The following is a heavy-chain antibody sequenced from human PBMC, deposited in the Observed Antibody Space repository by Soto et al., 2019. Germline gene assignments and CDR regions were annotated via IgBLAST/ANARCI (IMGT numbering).Heavy chain of an antibody. V-gene: IGHV4-34*01. CDR2: INHRGST. J-gene: IGHJ4*02. D-gene: IGHD3-10*01. CDR3: ARGFLWFGDSNPYYFDY. CDR1: GGSFSGYY. Sequence: QVQLQQWGAGLLKPSETLSLTCAVYGGSFSGYYWSWIRQPPGKGAEWIGEINHRGSTNYNPSFKSRVTISVDTSKNQFSLQLSSVTAADTAVYYCARGFLWFGDSNPYYFDYWGQGTLVTVSS.